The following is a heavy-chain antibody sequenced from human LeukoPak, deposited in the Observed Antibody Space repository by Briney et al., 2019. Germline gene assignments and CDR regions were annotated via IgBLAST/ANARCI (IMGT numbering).Heavy chain of an antibody. CDR1: GGSFSGYY. J-gene: IGHJ2*01. Sequence: PSETLSLTCAVYGGSFSGYYWSWIRQPPGKGLEWIGEINHSGSTNYNPSLKSRVTISVDTSKNQFSLKLSSVTAADTAVYYSARDVVVPAAIAFWYFDLWGRGTLVTVSS. CDR2: INHSGST. V-gene: IGHV4-34*01. D-gene: IGHD2-2*01. CDR3: ARDVVVPAAIAFWYFDL.